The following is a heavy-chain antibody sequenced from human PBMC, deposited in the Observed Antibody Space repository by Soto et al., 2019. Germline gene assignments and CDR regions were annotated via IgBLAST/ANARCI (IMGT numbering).Heavy chain of an antibody. J-gene: IGHJ6*02. CDR1: GGSISSGGYY. Sequence: SETLSLTCTVSGGSISSGGYYWSWIRQHPGKGLEWIGYIYYSGSTYYNPSLKSRVTISVDTSKNQFSLKLSSVTAADTAVYYCASDSSSSYYYGMDVWGQGTTVTVSS. CDR2: IYYSGST. V-gene: IGHV4-31*03. D-gene: IGHD6-6*01. CDR3: ASDSSSSYYYGMDV.